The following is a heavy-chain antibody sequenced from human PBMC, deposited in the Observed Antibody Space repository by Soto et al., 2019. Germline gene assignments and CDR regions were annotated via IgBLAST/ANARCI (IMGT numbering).Heavy chain of an antibody. J-gene: IGHJ4*02. Sequence: QVQLRESGPGLVKPSGTLSLTCAVSGGSISSDNWWGWVRHPPEKGLEWIGQIYHSGNTNYHPSLRGRVTLSIYKSKNQTSLKLSAVPAADTAVYYCARGADFWRGGEFDYGGQGTRVTVSS. CDR1: GGSISSDNW. V-gene: IGHV4-4*02. CDR3: ARGADFWRGGEFDY. CDR2: IYHSGNT. D-gene: IGHD3-3*01.